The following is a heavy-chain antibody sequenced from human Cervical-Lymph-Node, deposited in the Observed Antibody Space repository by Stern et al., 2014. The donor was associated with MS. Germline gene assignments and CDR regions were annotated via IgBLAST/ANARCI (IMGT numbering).Heavy chain of an antibody. CDR3: VLPSTVTTAAFDV. Sequence: QVQLGQSGAEVKKPGSSVKVSCKASGGTFSTFSINWVRQVPGQSLEWMGGIIPIFDTPNFAQKFQVRVTITADSSTSTVYMALNSLRFDDTAVYYCVLPSTVTTAAFDVWGRGTMVTVSS. CDR2: IIPIFDTP. V-gene: IGHV1-69*06. J-gene: IGHJ3*01. CDR1: GGTFSTFS. D-gene: IGHD4-11*01.